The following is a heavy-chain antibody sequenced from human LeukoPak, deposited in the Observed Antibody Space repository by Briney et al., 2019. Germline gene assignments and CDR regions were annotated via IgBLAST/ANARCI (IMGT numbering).Heavy chain of an antibody. CDR3: ARDFRLAAVAGTPYYYYYYYMDV. D-gene: IGHD6-19*01. CDR1: GGSISSYY. Sequence: PSETLSLTCTVSGGSISSYYWSWIRQPPGKGLEWIGYIYYSGSTSYNPSLKSRVTISVDTSKNQFSLKLSSVTAADTAVYYCARDFRLAAVAGTPYYYYYYYMDVWGKGTTVTVSS. CDR2: IYYSGST. V-gene: IGHV4-59*12. J-gene: IGHJ6*03.